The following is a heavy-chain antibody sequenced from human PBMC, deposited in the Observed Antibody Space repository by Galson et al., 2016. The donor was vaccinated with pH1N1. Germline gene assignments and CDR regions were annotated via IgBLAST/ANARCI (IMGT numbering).Heavy chain of an antibody. Sequence: SVKVSCKASGYTFSNYGLTWVRQAPGQGLEWMGWISAYDGNTIYAQRFQGRVTITTDASTTTFYMELSSLRSEDTAVYYCASSVPGEYYYNYYYMDVWGAGTTVIVSS. CDR1: GYTFSNYG. CDR3: ASSVPGEYYYNYYYMDV. D-gene: IGHD2-21*01. CDR2: ISAYDGNT. V-gene: IGHV1-18*01. J-gene: IGHJ6*03.